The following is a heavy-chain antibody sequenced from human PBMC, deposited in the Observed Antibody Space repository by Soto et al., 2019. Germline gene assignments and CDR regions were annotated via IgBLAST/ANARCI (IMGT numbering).Heavy chain of an antibody. D-gene: IGHD5-18*01. V-gene: IGHV3-33*01. CDR1: GFTFSSFG. Sequence: QVHLVESGGGVVQPGRSLRLSCTASGFTFSSFGIHWVRQAPGKGLEWVAIIWYDGGRKYYADSVKGRFTISRDDSQNTVYLQMSSLRGEDAAVYHCARNGGYYYFDYWGPGTVVTVSS. CDR3: ARNGGYYYFDY. J-gene: IGHJ4*02. CDR2: IWYDGGRK.